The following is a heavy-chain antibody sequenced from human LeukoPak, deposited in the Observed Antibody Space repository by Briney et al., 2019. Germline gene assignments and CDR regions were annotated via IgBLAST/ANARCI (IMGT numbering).Heavy chain of an antibody. Sequence: GGSLRLSCAASEFTFSSYTMTWVRQAPGKGLEWVSSISSSSGYIYYADSVKGRFTISRDNAKNSLYLQLNSLRAEDTAVYYCVNDCSSSSCYDYWGQGTLVTVSS. D-gene: IGHD2-2*01. CDR3: VNDCSSSSCYDY. CDR1: EFTFSSYT. J-gene: IGHJ4*02. V-gene: IGHV3-21*01. CDR2: ISSSSGYI.